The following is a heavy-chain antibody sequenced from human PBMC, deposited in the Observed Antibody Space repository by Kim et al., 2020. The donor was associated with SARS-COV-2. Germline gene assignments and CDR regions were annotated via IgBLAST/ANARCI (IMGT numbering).Heavy chain of an antibody. CDR2: ITSDGSDT. Sequence: GGSLRLSCAASGFTFSNHWMNWVRQAPGKGLVWVSRITSDGSDTNYADSMKGRFTISRDNAKTTLYLQMNSLTAEDTAVYYCARPITGTNIFDYWGQGTLVTVSS. J-gene: IGHJ4*02. CDR1: GFTFSNHW. V-gene: IGHV3-74*01. D-gene: IGHD1-7*01. CDR3: ARPITGTNIFDY.